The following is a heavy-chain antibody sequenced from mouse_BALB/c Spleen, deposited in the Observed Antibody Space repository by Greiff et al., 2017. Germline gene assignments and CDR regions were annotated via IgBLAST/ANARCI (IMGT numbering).Heavy chain of an antibody. CDR1: GDSITSGY. CDR3: AKGLWDSYAMDY. V-gene: IGHV3-8*02. D-gene: IGHD4-1*01. CDR2: ISYSGST. J-gene: IGHJ4*01. Sequence: EVQRVESGPSLVKPSQTLSLTCSVTGDSITSGYWNWIRKFPGNKLEYMGYISYSGSTYYNPSLKRRISITRDTSKNQNYLQLNSVTTEDTATYYCAKGLWDSYAMDYWGQGTSVTVSS.